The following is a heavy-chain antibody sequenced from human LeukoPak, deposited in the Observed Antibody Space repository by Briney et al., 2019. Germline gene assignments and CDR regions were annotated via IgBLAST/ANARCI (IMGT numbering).Heavy chain of an antibody. CDR3: ARELYSSSWYNWFDP. J-gene: IGHJ5*02. CDR1: GFTFSNYA. Sequence: GGSLRLSCAASGFTFSNYAMSWVRQAPGKGLEWVSSISSSSSYIYYADSVKGRFTISRDNAKNSLYLQMNSLRAEDTAVYYCARELYSSSWYNWFDPWGQGTLVTVSS. D-gene: IGHD6-13*01. CDR2: ISSSSSYI. V-gene: IGHV3-21*01.